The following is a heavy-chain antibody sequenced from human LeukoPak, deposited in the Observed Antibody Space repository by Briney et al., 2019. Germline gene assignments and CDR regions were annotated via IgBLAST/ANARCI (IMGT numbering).Heavy chain of an antibody. CDR3: ARAYYYDSSGYYYFDY. V-gene: IGHV3-21*01. CDR2: ISSSSSYI. D-gene: IGHD3-22*01. Sequence: GGSLRLSCAASGFTFSSYSMNWVRQAPGKGLEWVSSISSSSSYIYYADSVKGRFTISRDNAKNSLYPQMNSLRAEDTAVYYCARAYYYDSSGYYYFDYWGQGTLVTVSS. CDR1: GFTFSSYS. J-gene: IGHJ4*02.